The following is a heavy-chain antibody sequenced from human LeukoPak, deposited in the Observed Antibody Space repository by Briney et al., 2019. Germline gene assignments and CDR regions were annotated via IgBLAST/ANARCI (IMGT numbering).Heavy chain of an antibody. CDR3: AKGYYYDSSGYCFDY. V-gene: IGHV3-9*01. D-gene: IGHD3-22*01. Sequence: GRSLRLSCAASGFTFDDYAMHWVRQAPGKGLEWVSGISWNSGSIGYADSVKGRFTISRDNAKNSLYLQMNSLRAEDTALYYCAKGYYYDSSGYCFDYWGQGTLVTVSS. CDR2: ISWNSGSI. CDR1: GFTFDDYA. J-gene: IGHJ4*02.